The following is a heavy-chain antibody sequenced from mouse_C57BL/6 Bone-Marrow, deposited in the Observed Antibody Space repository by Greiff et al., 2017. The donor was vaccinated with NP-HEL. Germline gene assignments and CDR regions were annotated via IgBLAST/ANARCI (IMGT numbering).Heavy chain of an antibody. CDR3: ARQGSHYAMDY. CDR1: EYEFPSPD. V-gene: IGHV5-2*01. CDR2: INSDGGST. Sequence: EVKLMESGGGLVQPGESLKLSCESNEYEFPSPDMSWVRKTPEKRLELVAAINSDGGSTYYPDTMERRFIISRDNTKKTLYLQMSSLRSEDTALYYCARQGSHYAMDYWGQGTSVTVSS. J-gene: IGHJ4*01.